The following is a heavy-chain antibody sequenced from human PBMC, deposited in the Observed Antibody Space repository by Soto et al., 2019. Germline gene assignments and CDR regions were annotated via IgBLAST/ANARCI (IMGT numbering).Heavy chain of an antibody. CDR3: VRALAAVQE. CDR2: ITRSGST. Sequence: QVQLQQWGAGLLKPSETLSLTCAVYGGSFSGYYWSWIRQPPGKGLEWIGEITRSGSTNYNPSLKSRVTISVDTSKQQFSLSLTSVTAADTAVNFCVRALAAVQEWGQGTLVTVS. J-gene: IGHJ4*02. CDR1: GGSFSGYY. V-gene: IGHV4-34*01. D-gene: IGHD6-13*01.